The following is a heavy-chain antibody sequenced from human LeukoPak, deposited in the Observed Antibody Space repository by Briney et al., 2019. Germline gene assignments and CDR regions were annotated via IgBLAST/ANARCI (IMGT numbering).Heavy chain of an antibody. J-gene: IGHJ5*02. Sequence: GSLRLSCAASGFIVSDSYMSWVRQPPGKGLGWIGEINHSGSTNYNPSLKSRVTISVDTSKNQFSLKLSSVTAADTAVYYCARWGPDYDILTGYYTRGWFDPWGQGTLVTVSS. V-gene: IGHV4-34*01. D-gene: IGHD3-9*01. CDR2: INHSGST. CDR1: GFIVSDSY. CDR3: ARWGPDYDILTGYYTRGWFDP.